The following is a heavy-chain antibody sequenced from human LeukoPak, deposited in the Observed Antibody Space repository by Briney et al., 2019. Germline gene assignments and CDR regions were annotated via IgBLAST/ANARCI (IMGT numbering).Heavy chain of an antibody. J-gene: IGHJ6*02. Sequence: ASVKVSCKASGYTFTSYAMHWVRQAPGQRLEWMGWINAGNGNTKYSQKFQGRVTITRDTSASTAYMELSSLRSEDTAVYYCALGGIVAADPVTYYYYYGMDVWGQGTTVTVSS. CDR3: ALGGIVAADPVTYYYYYGMDV. CDR1: GYTFTSYA. V-gene: IGHV1-3*01. CDR2: INAGNGNT. D-gene: IGHD6-13*01.